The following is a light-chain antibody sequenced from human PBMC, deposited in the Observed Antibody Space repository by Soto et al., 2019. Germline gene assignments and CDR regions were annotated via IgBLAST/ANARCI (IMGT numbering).Light chain of an antibody. Sequence: DIQMTQSPSTLSASVGDRVTITCRASQRISSWLAWYQQKPGKAPKLLIYKASGLESGVPSRFSGSGSGTEFTLTISSLQPDDFATYYCQQYNTYSTWTFGQGTKVEIK. V-gene: IGKV1-5*03. J-gene: IGKJ1*01. CDR2: KAS. CDR3: QQYNTYSTWT. CDR1: QRISSW.